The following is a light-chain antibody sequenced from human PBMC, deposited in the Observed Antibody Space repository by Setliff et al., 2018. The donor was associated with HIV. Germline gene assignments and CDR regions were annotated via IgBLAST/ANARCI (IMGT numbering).Light chain of an antibody. J-gene: IGLJ1*01. CDR2: EVS. CDR1: SSDVGSYNL. Sequence: QSALTQPASVSGSPGQSITISCTGTSSDVGSYNLVSWYQQHPGKAPKPMIYEVSKRPSGVSNRFYGSKSGNTASLTISGLQAEDEADYYCCSYAGSSTSYVFGTGTKVTVL. V-gene: IGLV2-23*02. CDR3: CSYAGSSTSYV.